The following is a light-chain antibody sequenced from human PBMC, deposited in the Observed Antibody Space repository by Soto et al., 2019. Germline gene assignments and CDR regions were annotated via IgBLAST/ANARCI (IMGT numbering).Light chain of an antibody. CDR1: NSDVGGYDR. CDR2: EVY. CDR3: ISYIPSTTTHWV. Sequence: QSVLTQPASVSGSPGQSITISCTRTNSDVGGYDRVSWYQHHPGKAPKLLIFEVYNRPSGISDRFSGSKSGDTASLTISGLQAEDEADYYCISYIPSTTTHWVFGGGTKVTVL. V-gene: IGLV2-14*01. J-gene: IGLJ3*02.